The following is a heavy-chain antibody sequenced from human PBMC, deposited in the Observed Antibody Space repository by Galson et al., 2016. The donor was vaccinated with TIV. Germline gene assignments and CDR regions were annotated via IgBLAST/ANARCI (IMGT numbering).Heavy chain of an antibody. J-gene: IGHJ4*02. Sequence: SETLSLTCTVSGDSINSSGHYWGWIRQPPGKGLEWIGTIYYSETTYYNPSLKSRVTMSVDTSKNQFSLQLRSVTAADTAGYYCARQNSFSGGGPYFDSWGPGTLVTVSS. CDR2: IYYSETT. V-gene: IGHV4-39*01. D-gene: IGHD3-16*01. CDR3: ARQNSFSGGGPYFDS. CDR1: GDSINSSGHY.